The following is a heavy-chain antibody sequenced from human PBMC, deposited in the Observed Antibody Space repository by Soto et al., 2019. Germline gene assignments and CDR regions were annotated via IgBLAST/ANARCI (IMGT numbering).Heavy chain of an antibody. CDR3: ARGFSSYSDN. CDR2: MNTNTDNT. J-gene: IGHJ4*02. CDR1: VYTFLYCD. V-gene: IGHV1-8*01. D-gene: IGHD3-16*01. Sequence: ASVTVSCKSCVYTFLYCDSHSLRPAASKGLEWMGWMNTNTDNTACAQKFQGGPTLTRDTSISPASMDVSSLTSEYTAVYVCARGFSSYSDNWGQGTMVTVSS.